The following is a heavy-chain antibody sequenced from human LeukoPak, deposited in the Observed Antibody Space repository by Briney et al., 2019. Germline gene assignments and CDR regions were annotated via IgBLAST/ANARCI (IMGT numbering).Heavy chain of an antibody. CDR1: GFTFSSYA. CDR2: ISGSGGST. CDR3: AKGSRYSSGGSCYPADY. D-gene: IGHD2-15*01. Sequence: PGGSLRLSCAASGFTFSSYALSWVCQAQGKGLEWVSAISGSGGSTYYADSVKGRFTISRDNSKNTLYLQMNSLRAEDTAVYYCAKGSRYSSGGSCYPADYWGQGTLVTVSS. V-gene: IGHV3-23*01. J-gene: IGHJ4*02.